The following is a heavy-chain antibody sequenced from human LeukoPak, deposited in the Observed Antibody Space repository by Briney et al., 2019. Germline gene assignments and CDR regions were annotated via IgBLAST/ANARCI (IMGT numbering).Heavy chain of an antibody. CDR2: IYNSGST. D-gene: IGHD6-19*01. CDR3: AKYGYSSGWYFDY. V-gene: IGHV4-59*01. Sequence: PSETLSLTCTVSGGSLSSYYWSWIRQPPGTGLEWIGYIYNSGSTNYNPSLKSRVTISVDTSKNQFSLKLNSVTAADTAVCYCAKYGYSSGWYFDYWGQGTLVTVSS. J-gene: IGHJ4*02. CDR1: GGSLSSYY.